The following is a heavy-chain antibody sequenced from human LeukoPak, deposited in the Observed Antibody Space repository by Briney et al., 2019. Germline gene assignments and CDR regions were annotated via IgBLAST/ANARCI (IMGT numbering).Heavy chain of an antibody. CDR2: ISWNSGSI. D-gene: IGHD5-12*01. CDR3: AKDATISTYYYYMDV. J-gene: IGHJ6*03. CDR1: GFTFDDYA. Sequence: PGRSLRLSCAASGFTFDDYAMHWVRQAPGKGLGWVSGISWNSGSIGYADSVKGRFTISRDNAKNSLYLQMNSLRAEDTALYYCAKDATISTYYYYMDVWGKGTTVTVSS. V-gene: IGHV3-9*01.